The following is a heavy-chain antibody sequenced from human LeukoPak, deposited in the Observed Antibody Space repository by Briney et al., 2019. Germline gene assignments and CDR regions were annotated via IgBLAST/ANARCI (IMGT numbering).Heavy chain of an antibody. CDR3: ARPLDRGSYRGFHY. CDR2: IYPGDSDT. V-gene: IGHV5-51*01. D-gene: IGHD1-26*01. Sequence: GESLKISCKGSGYSFNTYWIAWVRQTLGKGLEWMGIIYPGDSDTRYSPSFQGQVTISADKSISTAYLQWSSLKASDTAMYYCARPLDRGSYRGFHYWGEGALVTVSS. CDR1: GYSFNTYW. J-gene: IGHJ4*02.